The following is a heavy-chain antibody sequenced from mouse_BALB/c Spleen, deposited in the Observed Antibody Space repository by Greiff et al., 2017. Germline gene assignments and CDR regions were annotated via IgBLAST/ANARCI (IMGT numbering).Heavy chain of an antibody. J-gene: IGHJ2*01. CDR1: GYSFTDYI. CDR3: ARGGNYDY. V-gene: IGHV1-39*01. Sequence: EVQLQQTGPELVKPGASVKISCKASGYSFTDYIMLWVKQSHGKSLEWIGNINPYYGSTSYNMKFKGKATLTVDKSSSTAYMQLNSLTSEDSAVYYCARGGNYDYWGQGTTRTVSS. CDR2: INPYYGST.